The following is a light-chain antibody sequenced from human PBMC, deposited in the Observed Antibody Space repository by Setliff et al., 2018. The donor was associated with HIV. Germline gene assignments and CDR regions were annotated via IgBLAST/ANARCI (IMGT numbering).Light chain of an antibody. CDR1: SNDVGGHNY. J-gene: IGLJ1*01. Sequence: QSALAQPASVSGSPGQSITISCTGTSNDVGGHNYVSWYQQYTGKAPKLIIYEVSIRPSGVSNRFSGSKSGNPASLTISGLQAEDEADYYCISYTVNSTPLYVLGTGTKVTVL. CDR2: EVS. CDR3: ISYTVNSTPLYV. V-gene: IGLV2-14*01.